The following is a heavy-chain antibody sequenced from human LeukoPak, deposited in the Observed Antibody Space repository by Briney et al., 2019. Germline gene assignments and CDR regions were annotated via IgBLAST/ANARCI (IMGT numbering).Heavy chain of an antibody. J-gene: IGHJ4*02. D-gene: IGHD6-19*01. CDR1: GGSFSGYY. CDR2: INHSGST. Sequence: SETLSLTCAVYGGSFSGYYWSWIRQSPGKGLEWIGEINHSGSTNYNPSLKSRVTISVDTSKNQFSLKLSSVTAADTAVYYCAIPGYSSGWSSLDYWGQGTLVTVSS. CDR3: AIPGYSSGWSSLDY. V-gene: IGHV4-34*01.